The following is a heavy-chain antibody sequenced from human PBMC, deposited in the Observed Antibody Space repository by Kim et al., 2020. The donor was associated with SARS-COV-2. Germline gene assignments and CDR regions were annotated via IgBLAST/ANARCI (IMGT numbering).Heavy chain of an antibody. J-gene: IGHJ5*02. CDR3: ARDYSSGYYTNWFDP. D-gene: IGHD3-22*01. Sequence: DSVKGRFTISRDNAKNSLYLQMNSLRAEDTAVYYCARDYSSGYYTNWFDPWGQGTLVTVSS. V-gene: IGHV3-11*04.